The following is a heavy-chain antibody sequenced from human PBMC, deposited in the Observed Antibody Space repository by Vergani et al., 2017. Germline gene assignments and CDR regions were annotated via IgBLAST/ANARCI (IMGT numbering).Heavy chain of an antibody. CDR1: GFTSSYYG. CDR2: ISYDGTQK. CDR3: ARAAAMQAFGWFDP. D-gene: IGHD2-2*01. Sequence: QVHLVESGGGVVQPGRSLRLSCVVSGFTSSYYGMHWVRQAPGKGLEWVAVISYDGTQKYYADSVKGRFTISRDNSKSTLYLQMNSLRAEDTAVYYCARAAAMQAFGWFDPWGQGTLVTVSS. V-gene: IGHV3-30*03. J-gene: IGHJ5*02.